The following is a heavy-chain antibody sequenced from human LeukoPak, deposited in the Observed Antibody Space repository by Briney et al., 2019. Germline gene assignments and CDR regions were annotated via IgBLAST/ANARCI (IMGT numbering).Heavy chain of an antibody. CDR3: ARVDGGYYDSSGYFH. V-gene: IGHV4-39*07. J-gene: IGHJ4*02. Sequence: PSETLSLTCTVSGGSISSSSYYWGWIRQPPGKGLEWIGSIYYSGSTYYNPSLKSRVTISVDTSKNQFSLKLSSVTAADTAVYYCARVDGGYYDSSGYFHWGQGTLVTVSS. CDR2: IYYSGST. D-gene: IGHD3-22*01. CDR1: GGSISSSSYY.